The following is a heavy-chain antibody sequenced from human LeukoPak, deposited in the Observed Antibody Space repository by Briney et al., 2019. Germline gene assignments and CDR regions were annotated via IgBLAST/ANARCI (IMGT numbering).Heavy chain of an antibody. CDR2: ISAYNGNT. CDR3: ARGREDISVVVPAAIAVEYYYCYMDV. D-gene: IGHD2-2*02. CDR1: GYTFTSYG. Sequence: ASVKVSCKASGYTFTSYGISWVRQAPGQGLEWMGWISAYNGNTNYAQKLQGRVTMTTDTSTSTAYMELRSLRSDDTAVYYCARGREDISVVVPAAIAVEYYYCYMDVMGKGPTVTVS. V-gene: IGHV1-18*01. J-gene: IGHJ6*03.